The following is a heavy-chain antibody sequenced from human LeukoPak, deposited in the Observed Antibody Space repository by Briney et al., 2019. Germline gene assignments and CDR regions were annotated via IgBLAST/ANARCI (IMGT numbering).Heavy chain of an antibody. J-gene: IGHJ4*02. CDR1: GYTFTSYY. D-gene: IGHD1-1*01. CDR2: INPSGGST. V-gene: IGHV1-46*01. Sequence: ASVTVSCKASGYTFTSYYMHWVRQAPGQGLEWMGIINPSGGSTSYAQKFQGRVTMTTDTVTSTAYMELRSLRSDDTAVYYCARESHVERDDYWGQGTRVTVSS. CDR3: ARESHVERDDY.